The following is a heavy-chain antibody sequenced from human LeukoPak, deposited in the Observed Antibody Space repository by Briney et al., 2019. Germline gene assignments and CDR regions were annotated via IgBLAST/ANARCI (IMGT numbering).Heavy chain of an antibody. J-gene: IGHJ3*02. D-gene: IGHD3-22*01. CDR1: GYSISSGYY. Sequence: SETLSLTCSVSGYSISSGYYWGWIRQPPGKGLEWIGSIYHSGKTYYNPSLKSRVTISVDTSKNQFSLKLSSVTAADTAVYYCARDTYYYNSDTSWSDVFDIWGQGTMVTVSS. CDR2: IYHSGKT. V-gene: IGHV4-38-2*02. CDR3: ARDTYYYNSDTSWSDVFDI.